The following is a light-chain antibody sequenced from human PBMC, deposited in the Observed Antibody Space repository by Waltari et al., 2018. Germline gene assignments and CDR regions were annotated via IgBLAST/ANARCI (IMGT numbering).Light chain of an antibody. CDR1: SSDVGNYDF. CDR2: EVN. CDR3: CSYATRNTPVA. J-gene: IGLJ2*01. Sequence: QSALTQPASVSGSPGQSITISCTGSSSDVGNYDFVSWYQQYPGKAPKVIIYEVNKRPAGVSDCFPGSKAGKTASLTISGLQPEDEADYHCCSYATRNTPVAFGGGTKVTLL. V-gene: IGLV2-23*02.